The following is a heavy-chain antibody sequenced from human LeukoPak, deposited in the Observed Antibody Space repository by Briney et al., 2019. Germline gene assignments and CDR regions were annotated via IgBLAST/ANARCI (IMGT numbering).Heavy chain of an antibody. V-gene: IGHV4-59*01. J-gene: IGHJ4*02. D-gene: IGHD5-12*01. Sequence: PSETLSLTCTVSGGSISSYYWSWIRQPPGKGLEWIAYIFYSGSTNYSPSLKSRVTISVDTSKNQFSLKLSSVTAADTAVYYCARGGSSGYDPFDYWGQGTLVTVSS. CDR1: GGSISSYY. CDR3: ARGGSSGYDPFDY. CDR2: IFYSGST.